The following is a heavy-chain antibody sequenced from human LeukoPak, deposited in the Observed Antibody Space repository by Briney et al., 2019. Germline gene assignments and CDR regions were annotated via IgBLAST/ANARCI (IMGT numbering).Heavy chain of an antibody. V-gene: IGHV1-69*04. CDR1: GGTFSSYA. Sequence: SVKVSCKASGGTFSSYAISWVRQAPGQGLEWMGRIIPILGIANYAQKFQGRVTITADKSTSTAYMELSSLRSEDTAVYYCASQGYSSGWCYWGQGTLVTVSS. J-gene: IGHJ4*02. D-gene: IGHD6-19*01. CDR3: ASQGYSSGWCY. CDR2: IIPILGIA.